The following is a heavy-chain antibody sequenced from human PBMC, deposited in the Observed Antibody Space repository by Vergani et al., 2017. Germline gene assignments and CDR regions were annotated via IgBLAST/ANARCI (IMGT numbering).Heavy chain of an antibody. Sequence: QVQLQESGPGLVKASQILSLTCSVSGAYVGSGGYYLGWVRQGPGIGLDCIGYIYYSGTSYYNPSLESRLTLSLDTSENHLSLKLTSVTAADTAVYYCAGQKDYYKDVWGKGATVTVS. J-gene: IGHJ6*03. CDR3: AGQKDYYKDV. V-gene: IGHV4-31*03. CDR2: IYYSGTS. CDR1: GAYVGSGGYY.